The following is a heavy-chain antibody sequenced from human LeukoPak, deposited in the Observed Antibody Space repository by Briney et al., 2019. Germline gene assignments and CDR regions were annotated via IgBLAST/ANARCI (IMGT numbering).Heavy chain of an antibody. V-gene: IGHV3-23*01. J-gene: IGHJ4*02. Sequence: RSGGSLRLSCAASRFTFSSYAMSWVRQAPGKGLEWVSGISGSGGSTYYADSVKGRFTISRDNSKNTLYLQMNSLRAEDTAVYYCANARGTVVPPFDYWGQGTLVTVSS. D-gene: IGHD3-22*01. CDR3: ANARGTVVPPFDY. CDR2: ISGSGGST. CDR1: RFTFSSYA.